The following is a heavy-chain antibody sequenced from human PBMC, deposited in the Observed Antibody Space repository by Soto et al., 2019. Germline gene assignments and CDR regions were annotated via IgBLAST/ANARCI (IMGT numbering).Heavy chain of an antibody. CDR1: GFTFSSYG. D-gene: IGHD6-6*01. CDR2: ISYDGSNK. Sequence: GGSLRLSCAASGFTFSSYGMHWVRQAPGKGLEWVAVISYDGSNKYYADSVKGRFTISRDNSKNTLYLQMNSLRAEDTAVYYCAKAGSYSSSAGYGMDVWGQGTTVTVSS. J-gene: IGHJ6*02. V-gene: IGHV3-30*18. CDR3: AKAGSYSSSAGYGMDV.